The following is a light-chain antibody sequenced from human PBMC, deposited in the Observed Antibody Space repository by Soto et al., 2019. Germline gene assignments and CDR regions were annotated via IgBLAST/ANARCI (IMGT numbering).Light chain of an antibody. CDR3: QQYNSCRWT. CDR1: QSVSSN. V-gene: IGKV3-15*01. CDR2: GAS. Sequence: EIVMPQYPATLSVSPGERATLSCWASQSVSSNLAWYQQKPGRAPRLLIYGASTRATGIPARFSGSGSGTDFSLIIISLQAGDSAVDWSQQYNSCRWTLGEGTKVDIK. J-gene: IGKJ1*01.